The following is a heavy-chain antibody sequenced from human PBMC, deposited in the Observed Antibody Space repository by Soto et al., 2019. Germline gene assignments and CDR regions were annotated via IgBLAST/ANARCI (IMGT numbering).Heavy chain of an antibody. J-gene: IGHJ4*02. CDR3: AKAPLNYYDSSGYYSYFDY. V-gene: IGHV3-30*18. CDR1: GFTFSSYG. D-gene: IGHD3-22*01. Sequence: SLRLSCAASGFTFSSYGMHWVRQAPGKGLEWVAVISYDGSNKYYADSVKGRFTISRDNSKNTLYLQMNSLRAEDTAVYYCAKAPLNYYDSSGYYSYFDYWGQGTLVTVSS. CDR2: ISYDGSNK.